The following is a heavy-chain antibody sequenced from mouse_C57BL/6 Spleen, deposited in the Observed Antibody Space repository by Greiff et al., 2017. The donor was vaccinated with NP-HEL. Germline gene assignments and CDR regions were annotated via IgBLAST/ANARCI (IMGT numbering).Heavy chain of an antibody. CDR1: EYEFPSHD. CDR3: ARQAPYCPFAY. CDR2: INSDGGST. J-gene: IGHJ3*01. Sequence: EVKLVESGGGLVQPGESLKLSCESNEYEFPSHDMSWVRKTPEKRLELVAAINSDGGSTYSPDTMARRFIIYRDKTKKTLYLQMSSLRSEDTALYYCARQAPYCPFAYWGQGTLVTVSA. V-gene: IGHV5-2*01.